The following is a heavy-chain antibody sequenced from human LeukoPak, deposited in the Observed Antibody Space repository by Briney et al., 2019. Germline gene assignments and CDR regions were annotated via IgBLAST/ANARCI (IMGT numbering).Heavy chain of an antibody. J-gene: IGHJ4*02. Sequence: SETLSLTCTVSGGPISRYHWRWIRHPPGEKLEWIGYIYYNKKTLYNDYLRSRVTISLDTSKNQLSLRLTSVTAADTAIYYCASLQAYGGNYLHYWGQGTLVTVSS. D-gene: IGHD4-23*01. CDR1: GGPISRYH. CDR3: ASLQAYGGNYLHY. CDR2: IYYNKKT. V-gene: IGHV4-59*08.